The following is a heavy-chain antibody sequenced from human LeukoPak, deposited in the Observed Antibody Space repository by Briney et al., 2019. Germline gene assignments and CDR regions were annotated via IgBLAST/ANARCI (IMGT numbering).Heavy chain of an antibody. V-gene: IGHV1-24*01. CDR2: FDPEDGET. CDR1: GYTLTELS. J-gene: IGHJ3*02. Sequence: ASVKVSCKVSGYTLTELSMHWVRQAPGKGLEWMGGFDPEDGETIYAQKFQGRVTMTEDTSTDTAYMELSSLRSEDTAVYYCATPPIGYCSSTSCYRRAFDIWGQGTMVTVSS. CDR3: ATPPIGYCSSTSCYRRAFDI. D-gene: IGHD2-2*01.